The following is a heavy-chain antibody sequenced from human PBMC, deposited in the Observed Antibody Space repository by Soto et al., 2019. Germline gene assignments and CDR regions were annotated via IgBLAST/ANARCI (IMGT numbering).Heavy chain of an antibody. CDR2: INADNGNT. Sequence: QVHLVQSGAEVNKPGASVKVSCKASGYTFISYAIHWVRQVPGQRPEWMGWINADNGNTKYSQRFQGRVTFARDTSANTVYMEVSSVRSEDTAVYYCAREVVSGYDLGYWGQGTLVTVSS. J-gene: IGHJ4*02. CDR3: AREVVSGYDLGY. V-gene: IGHV1-3*01. CDR1: GYTFISYA. D-gene: IGHD5-12*01.